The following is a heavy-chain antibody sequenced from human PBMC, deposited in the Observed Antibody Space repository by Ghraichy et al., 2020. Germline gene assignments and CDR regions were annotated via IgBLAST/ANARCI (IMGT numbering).Heavy chain of an antibody. Sequence: LRLYCAASGFTFDDYAMHWVRQAPGKGLEWVSGISWNSGSIGYADSVKGRFTISRDNAKNSLYLQMNSLRAEDTALYYCAKDRDIVVVPAAGSFDYWGQGTLVTVSS. J-gene: IGHJ4*02. V-gene: IGHV3-9*01. CDR2: ISWNSGSI. CDR3: AKDRDIVVVPAAGSFDY. D-gene: IGHD2-2*01. CDR1: GFTFDDYA.